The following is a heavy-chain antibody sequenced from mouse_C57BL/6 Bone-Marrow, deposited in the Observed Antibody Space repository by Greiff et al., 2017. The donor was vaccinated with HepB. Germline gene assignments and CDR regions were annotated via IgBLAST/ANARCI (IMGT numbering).Heavy chain of an antibody. CDR3: ARDYDYPWFAD. D-gene: IGHD2-4*01. CDR1: GYTFTSYD. CDR2: IYPRDGST. J-gene: IGHJ3*01. Sequence: QVQLKQSGPELVKPGASVKLSCKASGYTFTSYDINWVKQRPGQGLEWIGWIYPRDGSTKYNEKFKGKATLTVDTSSSTAYMELHSLTSEDSAVYFCARDYDYPWFADWGQGTLVTVSA. V-gene: IGHV1-85*01.